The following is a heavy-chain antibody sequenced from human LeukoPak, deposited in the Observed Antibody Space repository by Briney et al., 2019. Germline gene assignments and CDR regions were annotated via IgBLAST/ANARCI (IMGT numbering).Heavy chain of an antibody. CDR2: ISWDGGST. CDR3: AREIGSSWNWFDP. Sequence: GGSLRLSCAASGFTFDDYAMHWVRQAPGKGLEWVSLISWDGGSTYYADSVKGRFTISRDNAKNSLYLQMNSLRAEDTAVYYCAREIGSSWNWFDPWGQGTLVTVSS. V-gene: IGHV3-43D*03. J-gene: IGHJ5*02. D-gene: IGHD6-13*01. CDR1: GFTFDDYA.